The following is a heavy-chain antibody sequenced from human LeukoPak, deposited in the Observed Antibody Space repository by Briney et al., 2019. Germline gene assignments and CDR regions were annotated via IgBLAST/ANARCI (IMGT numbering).Heavy chain of an antibody. J-gene: IGHJ5*02. CDR2: INRSGRA. V-gene: IGHV4-34*01. D-gene: IGHD3-3*01. CDR1: GGSISGDY. Sequence: SETLTLTCAVYGGSISGDYWSWIRQPPGKGLEWIGDINRSGRAVYNTSLKSRVIISVDTSKNQFSLKVNSVTAADTAVYYCARHKIVITMLGVHRWFDPWGQGTLVAVSS. CDR3: ARHKIVITMLGVHRWFDP.